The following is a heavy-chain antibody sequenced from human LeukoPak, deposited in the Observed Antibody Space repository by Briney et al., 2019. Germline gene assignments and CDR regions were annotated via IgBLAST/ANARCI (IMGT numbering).Heavy chain of an antibody. V-gene: IGHV4-34*01. J-gene: IGHJ6*02. D-gene: IGHD2-21*01. CDR1: GGSLSDSY. CDR3: ARGDSYAYGPYSYCYPMDV. CDR2: IYHNGYT. Sequence: SQTLSLTCAVSGGSLSDSYWSWLRQPPGKGLEWIGEIYHNGYTRYNPSLESRVTISVATSKIQFSLELTSVTAADTAVYYCARGDSYAYGPYSYCYPMDVWGHGTTVTVSS.